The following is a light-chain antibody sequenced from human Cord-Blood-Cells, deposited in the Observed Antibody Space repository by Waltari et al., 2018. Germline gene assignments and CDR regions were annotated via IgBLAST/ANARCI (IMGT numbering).Light chain of an antibody. Sequence: GERATLSCRASQGISNYLAWYQQKPGKVPKLLIYAASTLQSGVPSRFSGSGSGTDFTLTISSLQPEDVATYYCQKYNSAPPTFGQGTKVEIK. CDR1: QGISNY. V-gene: IGKV1-27*01. CDR2: AAS. CDR3: QKYNSAPPT. J-gene: IGKJ1*01.